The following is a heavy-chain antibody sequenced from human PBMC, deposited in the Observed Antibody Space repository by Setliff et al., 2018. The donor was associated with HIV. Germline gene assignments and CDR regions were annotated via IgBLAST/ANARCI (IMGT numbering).Heavy chain of an antibody. CDR2: IIPMFVTA. J-gene: IGHJ5*02. CDR1: GGNFRFYA. D-gene: IGHD1-1*01. CDR3: ARAKATRQARPTNCFDP. V-gene: IGHV1-69*13. Sequence: ASVKVSCKASGGNFRFYAFSWVRQAPGQGLEWMGGIIPMFVTANCAQKFQDRVTITADESTSTAYMELSSLRFEDTAVYYCARAKATRQARPTNCFDPWGQGTLVTVSS.